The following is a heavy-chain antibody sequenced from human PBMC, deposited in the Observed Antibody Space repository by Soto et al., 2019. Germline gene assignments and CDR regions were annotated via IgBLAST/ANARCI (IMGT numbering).Heavy chain of an antibody. Sequence: QVQLQQWGAGLLKPSETLSLTCAVYGGSFSGYYWTWIRQPPGTGLEWIGEINHSGSTNYNPSLKSRVTRSVDTSKNQLSLKLPSVTAADTAVYYCARDKITGLFDYWGQGTLVTVSS. CDR2: INHSGST. D-gene: IGHD2-8*02. J-gene: IGHJ4*02. CDR3: ARDKITGLFDY. CDR1: GGSFSGYY. V-gene: IGHV4-34*01.